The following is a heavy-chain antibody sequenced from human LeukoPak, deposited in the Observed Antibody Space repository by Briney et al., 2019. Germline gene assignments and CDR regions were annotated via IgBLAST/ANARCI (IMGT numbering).Heavy chain of an antibody. CDR1: GYTFTRYD. CDR2: INTKSGDT. D-gene: IGHD6-13*01. V-gene: IGHV1-8*03. Sequence: ASVKVSCKASGYTFTRYDINWVRQATGQGLEWMGWINTKSGDTGHAQKFRGRVTITRDTSISTVYMELSSLRAEDTAVYYCAKEGSSWEELSFDYWGQGTLVTVSS. J-gene: IGHJ4*02. CDR3: AKEGSSWEELSFDY.